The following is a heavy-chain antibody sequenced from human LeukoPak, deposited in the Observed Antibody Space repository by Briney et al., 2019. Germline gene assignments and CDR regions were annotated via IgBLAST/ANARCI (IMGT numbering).Heavy chain of an antibody. J-gene: IGHJ5*02. D-gene: IGHD5-12*01. CDR3: ARVRRIGASLGWFDP. CDR2: INHSGST. V-gene: IGHV4-34*01. Sequence: KPSETLSLTCAVYGGSFGGYYWSWIRQPPGKGLEWIGEINHSGSTNYNPSLKSRVTISVDTSKNQFSLKLSSVTAADTAVYYCARVRRIGASLGWFDPWGQGTLVTVSS. CDR1: GGSFGGYY.